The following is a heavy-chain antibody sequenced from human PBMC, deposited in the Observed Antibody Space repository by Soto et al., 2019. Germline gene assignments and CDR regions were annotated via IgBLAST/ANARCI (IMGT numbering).Heavy chain of an antibody. Sequence: GGSLRLSCAASGFTFSRYWMSWVRQAPGKGLEWVANIKQDGSEKYYVDSVKGRFTISRDNAKNSLYLQMNSLRAEDTAVYYCARDAVRRGYSGYDPTPAFDIWGQGTMVTVSS. V-gene: IGHV3-7*01. CDR1: GFTFSRYW. CDR2: IKQDGSEK. J-gene: IGHJ3*02. CDR3: ARDAVRRGYSGYDPTPAFDI. D-gene: IGHD5-12*01.